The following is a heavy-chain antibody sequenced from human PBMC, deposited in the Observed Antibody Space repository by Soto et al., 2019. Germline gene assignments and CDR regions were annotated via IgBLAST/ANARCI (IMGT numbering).Heavy chain of an antibody. CDR3: ARGRKYYDFWSGYSHPRYYFNY. CDR2: IYHSGST. CDR1: GGSISSSNW. J-gene: IGHJ4*02. D-gene: IGHD3-3*01. V-gene: IGHV4-4*02. Sequence: SETLSLTCAVSGGSISSSNWWSWVRQPPGKGLEWIGEIYHSGSTYYNPSLKSRVTISVDTSKSQFSLKLSSVTAADTAVYYCARGRKYYDFWSGYSHPRYYFNYWGQGTLVTVSS.